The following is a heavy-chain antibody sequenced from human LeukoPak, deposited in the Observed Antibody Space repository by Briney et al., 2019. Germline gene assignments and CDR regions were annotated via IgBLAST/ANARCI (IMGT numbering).Heavy chain of an antibody. D-gene: IGHD3-10*01. V-gene: IGHV4-34*01. J-gene: IGHJ4*02. CDR2: INHSGST. Sequence: KASETLSLTCAVYGGSFSGYYWSWIRQPPGKGLEWIGEINHSGSTNYNPSLKSRVTISVDTSKNQFSLKLSSVSAADTAVYYCARRTYYYGSGSYSPPRYWGQGTLVTVSS. CDR1: GGSFSGYY. CDR3: ARRTYYYGSGSYSPPRY.